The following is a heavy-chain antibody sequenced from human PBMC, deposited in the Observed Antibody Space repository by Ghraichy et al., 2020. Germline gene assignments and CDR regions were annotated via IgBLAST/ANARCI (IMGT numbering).Heavy chain of an antibody. D-gene: IGHD2-8*02. CDR1: GGPFNGHY. V-gene: IGHV4-34*01. J-gene: IGHJ5*02. CDR3: ARGLRVLVLADCSSWFDH. CDR2: INHSGSA. Sequence: SETLSLTRAVYGGPFNGHYWTWIRQLPGKGLEWIGEINHSGSATYKPSLRGRVTMSVDTSKNQFSLKLNSLTAADTAVYFCARGLRVLVLADCSSWFDHWGQGTPVTVSS.